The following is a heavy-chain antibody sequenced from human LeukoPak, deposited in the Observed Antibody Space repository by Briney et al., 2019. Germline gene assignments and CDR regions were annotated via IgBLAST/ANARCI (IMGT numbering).Heavy chain of an antibody. V-gene: IGHV3-66*01. CDR2: IYSGGST. CDR1: GFTVSSNY. CDR3: ARGQWLVSGYYFDY. D-gene: IGHD6-19*01. J-gene: IGHJ4*02. Sequence: GGSLRLSCAASGFTVSSNYMSWVRQAPGKGLEWVSVIYSGGSTYYADSVKGRFTISRENAKNSLYLQMNSLRAGDTAVYYCARGQWLVSGYYFDYWGQGTLVTVSS.